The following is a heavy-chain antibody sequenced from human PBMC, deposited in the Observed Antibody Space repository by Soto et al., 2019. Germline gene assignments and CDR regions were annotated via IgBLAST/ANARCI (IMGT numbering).Heavy chain of an antibody. Sequence: PGGSLRLSCAASGFTVSSNYMSWVRQAPGKGLEWVSVIYSCGSTYYADSVKGRFTISRDNSKNTLYLQMNSLRAEDTAVYYCARVYDSSGYYSDYWGQGTLVTVSS. CDR1: GFTVSSNY. CDR2: IYSCGST. D-gene: IGHD3-22*01. V-gene: IGHV3-66*03. CDR3: ARVYDSSGYYSDY. J-gene: IGHJ4*02.